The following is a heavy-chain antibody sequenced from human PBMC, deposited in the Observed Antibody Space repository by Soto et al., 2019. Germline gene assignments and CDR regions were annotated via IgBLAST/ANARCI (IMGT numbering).Heavy chain of an antibody. V-gene: IGHV1-69*12. CDR2: IIPIFGTA. Sequence: QVQLVQSGAEMKKPGSSVKVSCKASGGTFSSYAISWVRQAPGQGLEWMGGIIPIFGTANYAQKFQGRVTITADELTDTVXMELSSLGSEDTAVYDCASPPQGENGSYCGWYFDLWGRGTLVTVSS. CDR1: GGTFSSYA. CDR3: ASPPQGENGSYCGWYFDL. D-gene: IGHD1-26*01. J-gene: IGHJ2*01.